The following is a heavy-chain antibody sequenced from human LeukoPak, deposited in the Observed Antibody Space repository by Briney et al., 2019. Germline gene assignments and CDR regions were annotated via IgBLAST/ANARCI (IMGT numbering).Heavy chain of an antibody. V-gene: IGHV4-39*07. CDR2: IYYSGIT. CDR3: ARVGGSGSYFNVMDV. J-gene: IGHJ6*02. Sequence: SETLSLTCIVSGDSITSPTYQWGWIRQPPGKGLEWIGNIYYSGITFDNPSLKSRLTMSVDTSKNQFSLKLTSVTAADTAVYYCARVGGSGSYFNVMDVWGQGTAVTVSS. CDR1: GDSITSPTYQ. D-gene: IGHD3-10*01.